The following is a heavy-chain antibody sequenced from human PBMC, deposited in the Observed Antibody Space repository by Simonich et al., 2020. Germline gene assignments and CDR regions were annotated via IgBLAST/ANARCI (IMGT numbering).Heavy chain of an antibody. CDR1: GVTFSSYW. V-gene: IGHV3-7*01. Sequence: EVQLVESGGGLVQPGGSLRLSCAASGVTFSSYWMSVVRQAPGKGLEWLANIKQDGCEKYYVDSVKGRFTISIANAENSRYLQMNSLRAEDTAVYYCARDGLGTAYYYYMDVWGKGTTVTVSS. D-gene: IGHD7-27*01. CDR3: ARDGLGTAYYYYMDV. CDR2: IKQDGCEK. J-gene: IGHJ6*03.